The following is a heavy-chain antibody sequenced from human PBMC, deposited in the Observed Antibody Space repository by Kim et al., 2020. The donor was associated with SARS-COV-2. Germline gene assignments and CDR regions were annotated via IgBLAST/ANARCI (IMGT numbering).Heavy chain of an antibody. Sequence: SETLSLTCAVYGGSFSGYYWSWIRQPPGKGLEWIGEINHSGSTNYNPSLKSRVTISVDTSKNQFSLKLSSVTAADTAVYYCASGGRDSSPTDYWGQGTLVTVSS. J-gene: IGHJ4*02. CDR2: INHSGST. CDR1: GGSFSGYY. D-gene: IGHD3-22*01. V-gene: IGHV4-34*01. CDR3: ASGGRDSSPTDY.